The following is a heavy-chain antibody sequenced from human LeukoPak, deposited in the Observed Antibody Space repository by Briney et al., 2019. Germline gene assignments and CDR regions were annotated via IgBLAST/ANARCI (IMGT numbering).Heavy chain of an antibody. J-gene: IGHJ4*02. CDR2: MYHSGDT. CDR1: GYSVSGGYY. CDR3: ARRGYSWRY. D-gene: IGHD5-18*01. V-gene: IGHV4-38-2*02. Sequence: SETLSLTCTVSGYSVSGGYYWGWIRQPPGKGLEWIGSMYHSGDTYYNPSLKSRVTISVDTSKNQLSLKLSSVTAADTAVYYCARRGYSWRYWGQGTLVTVSS.